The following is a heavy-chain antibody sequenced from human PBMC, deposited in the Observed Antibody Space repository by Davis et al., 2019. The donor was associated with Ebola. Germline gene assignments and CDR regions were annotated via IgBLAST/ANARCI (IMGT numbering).Heavy chain of an antibody. CDR2: INHSGST. J-gene: IGHJ6*02. Sequence: PSETLSLTCTVSGGSISSSSYYWGWIRQPPGKGLEWIGEINHSGSTNYNPSLKSRVTISVDTSKNQFSLKLSSVTAADTAVYYCARGLRSLDVWGQGTTVTVSS. CDR1: GGSISSSSYY. CDR3: ARGLRSLDV. V-gene: IGHV4-39*07.